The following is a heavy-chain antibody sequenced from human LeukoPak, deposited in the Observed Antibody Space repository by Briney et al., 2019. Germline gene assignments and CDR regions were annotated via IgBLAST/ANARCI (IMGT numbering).Heavy chain of an antibody. J-gene: IGHJ4*02. CDR3: ARAYYGLGSYYDY. CDR1: GFTFSSYS. D-gene: IGHD3-10*01. V-gene: IGHV3-48*02. Sequence: GGSLRLSCSASGFTFSSYSMNWVRQAPGKGLEWVSYISSSSRTIYYADSVKGRFTISRDSAKNSPYLQMNSLRDEDTAVYYCARAYYGLGSYYDYWGQGILVTVSS. CDR2: ISSSSRTI.